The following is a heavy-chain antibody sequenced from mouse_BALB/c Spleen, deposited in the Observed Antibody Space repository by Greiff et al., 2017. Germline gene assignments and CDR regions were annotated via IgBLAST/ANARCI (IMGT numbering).Heavy chain of an antibody. J-gene: IGHJ4*01. CDR1: GFTFSSFG. CDR3: ARRKEITTRSAMDY. V-gene: IGHV5-17*02. D-gene: IGHD2-4*01. Sequence: EVQRVESGGGLVQPGGSRKLSCAASGFTFSSFGMHWVRQAPEKGLEWVAYISSGSSTTNYADTVKGRFTISRDNPKNTLFLQMTSLRSEDTAMYYCARRKEITTRSAMDYWGQGTSVTVSS. CDR2: ISSGSSTT.